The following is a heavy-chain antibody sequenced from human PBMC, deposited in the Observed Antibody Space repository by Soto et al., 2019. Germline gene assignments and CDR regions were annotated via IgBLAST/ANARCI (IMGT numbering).Heavy chain of an antibody. Sequence: QVQLQESGPGQLKPSETLSLTCSVSGTSVRSGTYYWTWIRQRPGKGLEWIGYMYYGGRTNYNRTLNSRLTMSIDESKNQFSLRLHSVTAADTAMYYCAGDRIGPGATFDLWGQGNLVAVSS. J-gene: IGHJ4*02. CDR2: MYYGGRT. CDR1: GTSVRSGTYY. CDR3: AGDRIGPGATFDL. V-gene: IGHV4-61*01. D-gene: IGHD1-26*01.